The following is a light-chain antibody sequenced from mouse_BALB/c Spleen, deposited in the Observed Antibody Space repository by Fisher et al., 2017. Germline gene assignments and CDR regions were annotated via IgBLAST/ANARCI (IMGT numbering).Light chain of an antibody. Sequence: IVLTQSPAILSASPGEKVTMTCRASSSVSYMHWYQQKPGTSPKRWIYDTSKLASGVPARFSGSGSGTSYSLTISRMEAEDAATYYCQQWSSYPLTFGAGTKLELK. CDR1: SSVSY. J-gene: IGKJ5*01. V-gene: IGKV4-59*01. CDR2: DTS. CDR3: QQWSSYPLT.